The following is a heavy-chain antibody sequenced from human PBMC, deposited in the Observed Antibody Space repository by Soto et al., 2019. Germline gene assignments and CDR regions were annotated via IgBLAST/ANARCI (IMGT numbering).Heavy chain of an antibody. Sequence: PGGSLRLSCAASGFTFSTYPMTWVRQAPGKGLEWVSSIHGSGETTYYAESVKGRFIISRDNSKNTLYLQMDSLRVDDTAVYFCARRSSGSYYAAFVVWGQGTVVTVSS. V-gene: IGHV3-23*01. CDR3: ARRSSGSYYAAFVV. CDR2: IHGSGETT. CDR1: GFTFSTYP. D-gene: IGHD1-26*01. J-gene: IGHJ3*01.